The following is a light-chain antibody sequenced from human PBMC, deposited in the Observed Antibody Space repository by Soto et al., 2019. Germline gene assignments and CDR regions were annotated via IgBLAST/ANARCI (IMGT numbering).Light chain of an antibody. CDR3: QQINSYPPRT. V-gene: IGKV1-9*01. Sequence: DIQLTQSPSFLSASVGDRVTITCRASQGISSYLAWYQQKPGKAPKLLIYAASTLQSGVPSRFSGSGSGTELSLPIRSLHPEDFATCIRQQINSYPPRTFGGGTKVEIK. CDR1: QGISSY. CDR2: AAS. J-gene: IGKJ4*01.